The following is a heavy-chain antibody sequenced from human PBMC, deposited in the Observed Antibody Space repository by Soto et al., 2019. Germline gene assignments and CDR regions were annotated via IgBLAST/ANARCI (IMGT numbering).Heavy chain of an antibody. CDR3: ARGEQHSGRIFYY. Sequence: SQTLSLTWDITGDRVSSNSAGWSGVSQSPSRGLEWLGRTYCRSNWYYEYAVSVRGRITIKPDTSKNQYSLQLNSVTPDDTSVYFYARGEQHSGRIFYYWGQGTMVTVSS. V-gene: IGHV6-1*01. CDR2: TYCRSNWYY. CDR1: GDRVSSNSAG. D-gene: IGHD1-26*01. J-gene: IGHJ4*03.